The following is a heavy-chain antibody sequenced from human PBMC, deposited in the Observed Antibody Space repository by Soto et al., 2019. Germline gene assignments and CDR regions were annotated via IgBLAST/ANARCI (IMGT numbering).Heavy chain of an antibody. CDR3: ATSYGSGYRAFDY. CDR2: VNPIVSMS. CDR1: GDTFNFYS. J-gene: IGHJ4*02. V-gene: IGHV1-69*04. Sequence: QVQLVQSGAEVKRPGSSVKVSCKASGDTFNFYSINWVRQAPGLGLEWMGRVNPIVSMSNYAQRFQGRVTMPEEKSTSTAYMELSGLRSEDTAIYYCATSYGSGYRAFDYWGQGALVTVSS. D-gene: IGHD3-10*01.